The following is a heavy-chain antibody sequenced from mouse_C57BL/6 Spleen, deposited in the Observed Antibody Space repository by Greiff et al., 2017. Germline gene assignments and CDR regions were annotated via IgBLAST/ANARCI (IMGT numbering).Heavy chain of an antibody. J-gene: IGHJ2*01. CDR2: ISSGSSTI. D-gene: IGHD4-1*01. CDR3: ARPNWEEGFDY. V-gene: IGHV5-17*01. Sequence: EVKLQESGGGLVKPGGSLKLSCAASGFTFSDYGMHWVRQAPEKGLEWVAYISSGSSTIYYADTVKGRFTISRDNAKNTLFLQMTSLRSEDTAMYYCARPNWEEGFDYWGQGTTLTVSS. CDR1: GFTFSDYG.